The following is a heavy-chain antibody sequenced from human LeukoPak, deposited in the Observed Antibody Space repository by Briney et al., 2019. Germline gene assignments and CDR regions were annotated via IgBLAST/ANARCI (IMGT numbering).Heavy chain of an antibody. D-gene: IGHD1-26*01. CDR3: AKALGGGSAFAGY. CDR1: GFTFSSYG. CDR2: IRYDGSNK. V-gene: IGHV3-30*02. J-gene: IGHJ4*02. Sequence: GGSLRLSCAASGFTFSSYGMHWVRQAPGKGLEWVAFIRYDGSNKYYADSVKGRFTISRDNSKNTLYLQTNSLRAEDTAVYYCAKALGGGSAFAGYWGQGTLVTVSS.